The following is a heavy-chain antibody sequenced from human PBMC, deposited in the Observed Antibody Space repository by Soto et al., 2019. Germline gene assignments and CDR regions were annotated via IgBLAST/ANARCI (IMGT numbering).Heavy chain of an antibody. Sequence: GGSLRLSCAASGFTFSSYSMNWVRQAPGKGLEWVSYISSSSSTIYYADSVKGRFTISRDNAKNSLYLQMNSLRAEDTAVYYCARGPSQFVDYWGQGTLVTVSS. J-gene: IGHJ4*02. D-gene: IGHD2-21*01. CDR1: GFTFSSYS. V-gene: IGHV3-48*01. CDR2: ISSSSSTI. CDR3: ARGPSQFVDY.